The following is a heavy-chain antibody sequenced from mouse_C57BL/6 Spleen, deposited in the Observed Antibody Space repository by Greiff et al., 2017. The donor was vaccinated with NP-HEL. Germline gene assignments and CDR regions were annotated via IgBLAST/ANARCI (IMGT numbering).Heavy chain of an antibody. D-gene: IGHD2-3*01. V-gene: IGHV1-64*01. J-gene: IGHJ3*01. CDR1: GYTFTSYW. Sequence: QVQLQQSGAELVKPGASVKLSCKASGYTFTSYWMHWVKQRPGQGLEWIGMIHPNSGSTNYNEKFKSKATLTVDKSSSTAYMQLSSLTSEDSAVYYCASHGYYAWFAYWGQGTLVTVSA. CDR3: ASHGYYAWFAY. CDR2: IHPNSGST.